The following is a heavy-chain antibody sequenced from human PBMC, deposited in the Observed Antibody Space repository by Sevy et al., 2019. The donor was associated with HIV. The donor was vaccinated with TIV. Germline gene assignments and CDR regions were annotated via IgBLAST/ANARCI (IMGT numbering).Heavy chain of an antibody. CDR3: ARGLKREGRGVATIRGYYYYMDF. CDR2: INHSGNT. Sequence: SETLSLTCAVYGGSFSGYYWSWIRQPPGKGLEWIGEINHSGNTNYNPSLKSRVTISVDPSKNQFSLKLSSVTAADTAVYYCARGLKREGRGVATIRGYYYYMDFWGKGTTVTVSS. CDR1: GGSFSGYY. D-gene: IGHD5-12*01. V-gene: IGHV4-34*01. J-gene: IGHJ6*03.